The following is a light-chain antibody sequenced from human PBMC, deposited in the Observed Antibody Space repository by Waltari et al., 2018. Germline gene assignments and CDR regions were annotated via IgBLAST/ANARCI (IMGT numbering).Light chain of an antibody. V-gene: IGLV2-14*01. CDR3: SSYTSSSTPEVYV. Sequence: QSALTQPASVSGSPGQSITISCTGTSSDVGGYNYVSWYQQHPGKAPNLMIYDVSNRPSGVSNRFSGSKSGNTASLTISGLQAEDEADYYCSSYTSSSTPEVYVFGTGTKVTVL. J-gene: IGLJ1*01. CDR1: SSDVGGYNY. CDR2: DVS.